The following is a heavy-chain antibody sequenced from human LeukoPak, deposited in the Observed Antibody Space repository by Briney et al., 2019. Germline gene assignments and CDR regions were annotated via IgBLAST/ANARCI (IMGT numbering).Heavy chain of an antibody. J-gene: IGHJ4*02. CDR1: GFTFGRHA. CDR3: AKDSRGYYDSSGYYGFDY. CDR2: IFDSGAPT. D-gene: IGHD3-22*01. Sequence: GGSLRLSCVASGFTFGRHAMNWVRQAPGKGLEWISSIFDSGAPTYYADSVKGRFTISRDNSKNTLYLQMNSLRAEDTAVYYCAKDSRGYYDSSGYYGFDYWGQGTLVTVSS. V-gene: IGHV3-23*01.